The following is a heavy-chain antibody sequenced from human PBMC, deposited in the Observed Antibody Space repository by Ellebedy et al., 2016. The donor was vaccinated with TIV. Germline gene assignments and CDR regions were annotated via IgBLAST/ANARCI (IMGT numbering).Heavy chain of an antibody. CDR2: IYYSGET. CDR3: ARLRVGASMPTDY. D-gene: IGHD1-26*01. J-gene: IGHJ4*01. Sequence: MPSETLSLTCTVSGDSISRGGYYWGWIRQRPGKGLEWIGSIYYSGETFYNPSLKSRATVSSEKSMNRFSLRLTSVTAADTAVYYCARLRVGASMPTDYWGPGTLVTVSS. CDR1: GDSISRGGYY. V-gene: IGHV4-31*03.